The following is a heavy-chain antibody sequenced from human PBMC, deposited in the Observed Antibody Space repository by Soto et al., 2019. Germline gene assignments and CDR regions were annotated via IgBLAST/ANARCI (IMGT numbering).Heavy chain of an antibody. D-gene: IGHD2-21*01. CDR3: TIGSWSGEVFDI. V-gene: IGHV1-69*02. CDR1: GGTFSTYS. Sequence: QVQLVQSGAEVKQHGSAVKVSCKDSGGTFSTYSMFWVRQAPGQGLEWMGRIIPMLGIANYAQKCQGRVTITADKSTGTAYMELSSLRSEDTALYYCTIGSWSGEVFDIWGQGTMVTVSS. J-gene: IGHJ3*02. CDR2: IIPMLGIA.